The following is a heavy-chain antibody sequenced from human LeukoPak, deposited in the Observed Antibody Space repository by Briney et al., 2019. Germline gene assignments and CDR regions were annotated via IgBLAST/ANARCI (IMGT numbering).Heavy chain of an antibody. D-gene: IGHD2-15*01. J-gene: IGHJ4*02. Sequence: GGSLRLSCAASGFTFRNYAMGWVRQAPGKGLEWVSTISGSGGNTYYADSVQGRFTFSRDNFKNTLYLQMNSLRVEDTAVYYCAKGCGETCYSDFDHWGQGTLVTVSS. V-gene: IGHV3-23*01. CDR1: GFTFRNYA. CDR3: AKGCGETCYSDFDH. CDR2: ISGSGGNT.